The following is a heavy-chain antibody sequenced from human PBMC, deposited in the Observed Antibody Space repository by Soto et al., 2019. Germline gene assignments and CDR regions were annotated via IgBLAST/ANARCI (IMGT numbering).Heavy chain of an antibody. CDR2: INHSGRT. D-gene: IGHD3-3*01. J-gene: IGHJ5*02. Sequence: SETLSLTCAVYGGSFSGYYWSWIRQPPGKGLEWIGEINHSGRTNENPSLKSRVTISVDTSKNQFSLKLRSVTAADTAIYYCATRITVFGLLIPPFDPWGQGTQVTVSS. CDR3: ATRITVFGLLIPPFDP. V-gene: IGHV4-34*01. CDR1: GGSFSGYY.